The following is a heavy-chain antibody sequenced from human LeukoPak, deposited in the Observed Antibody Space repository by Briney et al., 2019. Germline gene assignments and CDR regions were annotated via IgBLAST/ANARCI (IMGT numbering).Heavy chain of an antibody. CDR2: IRFDGSNK. CDR3: AKSLGSGSYYYYGMDV. CDR1: GFTFSSYG. J-gene: IGHJ6*02. D-gene: IGHD3-10*01. Sequence: GGSLRLSCAASGFTFSSYGMHWVRQAPGKGLVWVAFIRFDGSNKYYADSVKGRFTISRDNSKNTLSLQMNSLRAEDTAVYYCAKSLGSGSYYYYGMDVRGQGTTVTVSS. V-gene: IGHV3-30*02.